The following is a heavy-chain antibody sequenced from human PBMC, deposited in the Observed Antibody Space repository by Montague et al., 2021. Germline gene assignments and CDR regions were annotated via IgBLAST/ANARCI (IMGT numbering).Heavy chain of an antibody. D-gene: IGHD6-13*01. CDR1: GASITSNNYY. V-gene: IGHV4-39*01. CDR2: IYYSGNS. J-gene: IGHJ5*02. Sequence: SETLSLTCTVSGASITSNNYYWVWIRQSPGKGLEWIGYIYYSGNSYYQPSLKSRITMAVDTSKNQFSLKLSSVTAAATAIYYCARVFSSWEVGWFDPWGQGTLVTVSS. CDR3: ARVFSSWEVGWFDP.